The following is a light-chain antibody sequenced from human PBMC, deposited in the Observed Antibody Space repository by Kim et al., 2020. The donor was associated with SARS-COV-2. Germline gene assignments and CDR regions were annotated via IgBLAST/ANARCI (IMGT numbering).Light chain of an antibody. CDR1: QSISSW. CDR3: QQYNSYRT. CDR2: KAS. Sequence: DIQMTQSPSTLSASVGDRVTITCRASQSISSWLAWYQQKPGKAPKLLIYKASSLESGVQSRFSGSGSGTEFTLTISSLQPDEFATDYCQQYNSYRTFGQGTKVDIK. V-gene: IGKV1-5*03. J-gene: IGKJ1*01.